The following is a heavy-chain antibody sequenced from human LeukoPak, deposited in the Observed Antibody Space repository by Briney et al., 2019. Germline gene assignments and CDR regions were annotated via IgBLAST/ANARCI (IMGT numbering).Heavy chain of an antibody. J-gene: IGHJ5*02. D-gene: IGHD3-22*01. Sequence: GGILRLSCAASGFIFSNYGMSWVRQAPGKGLEWVSVISGSGGSTYYADSVKGRFTISRDNSKNTLYLQMNSLRAEDTVVYYCAKKGTMIGSNWFDPWGQGTLVTVSS. CDR1: GFIFSNYG. V-gene: IGHV3-23*01. CDR3: AKKGTMIGSNWFDP. CDR2: ISGSGGST.